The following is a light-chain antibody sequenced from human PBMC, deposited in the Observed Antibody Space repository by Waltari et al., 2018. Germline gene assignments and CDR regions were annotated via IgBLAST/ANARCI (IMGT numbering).Light chain of an antibody. J-gene: IGKJ4*01. Sequence: IQMTQSPSSLSASVGDKVTITCRQSQSISRSLTWYQHKPGKAPDLLIYAASILQTGVPSRFSGSRSGTDFTLTISGPQRDDFATYYCQPVSITPLTVGGGTKIEIK. V-gene: IGKV1-39*01. CDR3: QPVSITPLT. CDR1: QSISRS. CDR2: AAS.